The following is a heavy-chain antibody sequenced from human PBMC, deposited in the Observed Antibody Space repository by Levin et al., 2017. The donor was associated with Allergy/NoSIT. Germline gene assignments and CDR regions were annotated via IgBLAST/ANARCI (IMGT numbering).Heavy chain of an antibody. D-gene: IGHD4-23*01. CDR1: GFTFSNYA. CDR2: ITNSGRT. V-gene: IGHV3-23*01. Sequence: GESLKISCAASGFTFSNYAMSWVRQAPGKGLEWVSAITNSGRTYYADSVKGRFIVSRDNSKNTLYLQMNSLRADDTAVYYCAKEMTTVVPVFDYWGQGTLVTVSS. CDR3: AKEMTTVVPVFDY. J-gene: IGHJ4*02.